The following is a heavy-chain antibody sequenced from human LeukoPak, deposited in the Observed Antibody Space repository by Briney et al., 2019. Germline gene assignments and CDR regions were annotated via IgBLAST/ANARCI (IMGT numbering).Heavy chain of an antibody. CDR2: IYTSGST. CDR3: ARLGGIAAALSYYYYYYMDV. Sequence: SQTLSVTCTVSCGSISSGSYYWNWIRQPAGKGLEWIGRIYTSGSTNYNPSLKSRITISVDTSKKQFSLKLSSVTAADTAVYYCARLGGIAAALSYYYYYYMDVWGKGTTVTISS. CDR1: CGSISSGSYY. D-gene: IGHD6-13*01. V-gene: IGHV4-61*02. J-gene: IGHJ6*03.